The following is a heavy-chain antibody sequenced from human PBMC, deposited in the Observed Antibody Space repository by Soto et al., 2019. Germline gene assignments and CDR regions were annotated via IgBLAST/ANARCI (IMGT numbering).Heavy chain of an antibody. Sequence: QVQLVESGGGAVQPGRSLRLSCAASGFTFSSYVMYWVRQAPGKGLEWLAFIRYDGSNEKYVDSVKGRFTISRDNSKNTVYLHMNTVRAEDTALYYCTRDGGGDFWRFDNWGQGALVTVSS. CDR2: IRYDGSNE. V-gene: IGHV3-33*01. D-gene: IGHD3-3*01. CDR1: GFTFSSYV. J-gene: IGHJ4*02. CDR3: TRDGGGDFWRFDN.